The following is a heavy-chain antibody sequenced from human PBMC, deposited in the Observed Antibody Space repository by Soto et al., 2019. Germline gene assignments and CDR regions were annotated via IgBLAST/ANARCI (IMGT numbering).Heavy chain of an antibody. J-gene: IGHJ4*02. CDR1: GFSLDTYA. V-gene: IGHV3-23*02. D-gene: IGHD3-16*01. CDR3: VEDGGGASVMLPMSCQGFYX. Sequence: PGGSLRLSFAAFGFSLDTYAITWVRQAPGKGLEWVTCISSSGSSTVYDYSVKGRFPISIDTFTNTLDLHMKSLTAEDTARYYCVEDGGGASVMLPMSCQGFYXWGQGALGTVSX. CDR2: ISSSGSST.